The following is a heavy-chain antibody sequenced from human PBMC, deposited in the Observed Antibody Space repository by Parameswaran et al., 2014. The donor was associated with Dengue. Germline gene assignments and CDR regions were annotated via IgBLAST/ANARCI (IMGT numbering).Heavy chain of an antibody. Sequence: KWIRQPPGKGLEWVSSISSSSSYIYYADSVKGRFTISRDNAKNSLYLQMNSLRAEDTAVYYCARGFGSEFDYWGQGTLVTVSS. CDR3: ARGFGSEFDY. J-gene: IGHJ4*02. D-gene: IGHD3-10*01. CDR2: ISSSSSYI. V-gene: IGHV3-21*01.